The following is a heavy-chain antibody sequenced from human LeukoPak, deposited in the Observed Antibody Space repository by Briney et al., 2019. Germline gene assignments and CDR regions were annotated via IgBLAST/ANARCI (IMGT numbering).Heavy chain of an antibody. J-gene: IGHJ3*02. CDR2: ISSSGSTI. V-gene: IGHV3-11*01. D-gene: IGHD2-2*01. CDR3: ARAVVVPAAYLDAFDI. Sequence: PGGSLRLSCAASGFTFSDYYMSWIRQAPGKGLEWVSYISSSGSTIYYADSVKGRFTIPRDNAKNSLYLQMNSLRAEDTAVYYCARAVVVPAAYLDAFDIWGQGTMVTVSS. CDR1: GFTFSDYY.